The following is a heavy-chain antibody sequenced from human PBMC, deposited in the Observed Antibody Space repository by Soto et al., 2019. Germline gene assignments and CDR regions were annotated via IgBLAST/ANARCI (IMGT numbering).Heavy chain of an antibody. CDR2: IGGSGGST. Sequence: EVQVFESGGGLVQPGGSLSLSCAASGFTFSSHDISWVRQAPGKGLVWVSSIGGSGGSTYYADPVKGRFTASRDNSKSTQYLKRNSLRVEATAVYYCAKGWGDGWGQGTLVTVSS. CDR3: AKGWGDG. V-gene: IGHV3-23*01. J-gene: IGHJ4*02. CDR1: GFTFSSHD. D-gene: IGHD3-16*01.